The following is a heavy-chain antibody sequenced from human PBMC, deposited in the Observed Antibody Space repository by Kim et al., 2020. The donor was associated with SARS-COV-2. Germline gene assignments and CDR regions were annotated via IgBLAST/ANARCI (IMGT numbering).Heavy chain of an antibody. CDR3: ARDPYDSSGYGAFDY. V-gene: IGHV3-7*01. CDR1: GFAFSTSW. J-gene: IGHJ4*01. CDR2: IKEDGRDT. Sequence: GGSLRLSCVGSGFAFSTSWMTWVRQVPGKGLEWVANIKEDGRDTYYVDSVKGRFTISRDNAKSSVYRQMNSLRAEDTAVYYCARDPYDSSGYGAFDYWG. D-gene: IGHD3-22*01.